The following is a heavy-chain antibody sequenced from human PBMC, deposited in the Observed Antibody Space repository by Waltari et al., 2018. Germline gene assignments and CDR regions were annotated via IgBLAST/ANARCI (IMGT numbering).Heavy chain of an antibody. J-gene: IGHJ4*02. CDR3: ARARALEPPDY. CDR2: ISSSSSYI. V-gene: IGHV3-21*01. CDR1: GVTFGGYS. Sequence: EVQLVESGGGLVKPGGSLRLSCAASGVTFGGYSMNWVRQAAGKGLEWFSSISSSSSYIYYADSVKGRFTISRDNAKNSLYLQMNSLRAEDTAVYYCARARALEPPDYWGQGTLVTVSS.